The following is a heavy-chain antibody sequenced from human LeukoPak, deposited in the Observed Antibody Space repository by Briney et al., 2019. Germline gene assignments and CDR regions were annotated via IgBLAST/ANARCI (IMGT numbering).Heavy chain of an antibody. V-gene: IGHV5-51*01. D-gene: IGHD3-22*01. CDR1: GYNFSSYW. CDR3: ARNLGYYYDGSGASYFDY. CDR2: IYPGDSDT. Sequence: GESLKIPCKSSGYNFSSYWIGWVRQKPGKGLEWMGIIYPGDSDTRYSPSLQGQVTISADKSISTAYLQWSSLQASDTAMYYCARNLGYYYDGSGASYFDYWGQGTLVTVSS. J-gene: IGHJ4*02.